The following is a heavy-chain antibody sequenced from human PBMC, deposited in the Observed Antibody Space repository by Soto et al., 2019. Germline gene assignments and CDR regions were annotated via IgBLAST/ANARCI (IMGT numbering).Heavy chain of an antibody. J-gene: IGHJ4*02. CDR2: IYYSGST. D-gene: IGHD2-2*01. Sequence: SETLSLTCTVSGGSISSYYWSWIRQPPGKGLEWIGYIYYSGSTNYNPSLKSRVTISVDTSKNQFSLKLSSVTAADTAVYYCARDTRRKPYSTIIPYYIDYWGQGTLVTVSS. V-gene: IGHV4-59*01. CDR1: GGSISSYY. CDR3: ARDTRRKPYSTIIPYYIDY.